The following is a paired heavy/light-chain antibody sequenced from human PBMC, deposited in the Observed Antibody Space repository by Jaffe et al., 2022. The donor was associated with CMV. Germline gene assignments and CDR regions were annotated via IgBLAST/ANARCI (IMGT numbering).Heavy chain of an antibody. Sequence: EVQLVESGGGLAQPGESLRLSCAASGFTFSTYTMYWVRQAPGKGLEYVSAISTTGVNGFYADSVKGRFTISRDNSKNTLYLQMGSLRVEDTGVYYCARVRCTDGICYNVFDVWGQGTMVTVSS. CDR1: GFTFSTYT. J-gene: IGHJ3*01. CDR3: ARVRCTDGICYNVFDV. V-gene: IGHV3-64*07. CDR2: ISTTGVNG. D-gene: IGHD2-8*01.
Light chain of an antibody. V-gene: IGKV3-20*01. J-gene: IGKJ4*01. CDR1: QSVNIY. CDR3: QQYDRALT. Sequence: EVVLTQSPGTLSLSPGERATLSCRASQSVNIYLAWYQQKPGRAPRLLIYGASSRAIGIPDRFSGSGSGTDFTLTIDRLEPEDFAVYFCQQYDRALTFGGGSRVEIK. CDR2: GAS.